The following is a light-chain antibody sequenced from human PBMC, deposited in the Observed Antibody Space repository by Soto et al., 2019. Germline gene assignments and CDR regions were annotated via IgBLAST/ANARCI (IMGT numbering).Light chain of an antibody. Sequence: EIVLTQSPGTLSLSQGDRATLSCRSSQSVSSSFFAWYQQKPGQAPRLLLYGASTRATGFPDRFSGSGSGTDFTLTISRLEPEDFAVYYCQQYGSTPVTFGQGTKVDIK. CDR2: GAS. V-gene: IGKV3-20*01. CDR1: QSVSSSF. CDR3: QQYGSTPVT. J-gene: IGKJ1*01.